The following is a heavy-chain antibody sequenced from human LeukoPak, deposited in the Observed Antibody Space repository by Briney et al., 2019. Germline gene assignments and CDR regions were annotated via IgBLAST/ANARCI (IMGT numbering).Heavy chain of an antibody. Sequence: GGSLRLSCAASGFTFSSYWMLWVRQAPGKGLEWVANIKQDGSEKYYVASVKGRFTISRDNAKNSLYLQMNSLRAEDTAVYYCARVAWLQSENDYWGQGTLVTVSS. J-gene: IGHJ4*02. CDR1: GFTFSSYW. D-gene: IGHD5-24*01. CDR2: IKQDGSEK. CDR3: ARVAWLQSENDY. V-gene: IGHV3-7*01.